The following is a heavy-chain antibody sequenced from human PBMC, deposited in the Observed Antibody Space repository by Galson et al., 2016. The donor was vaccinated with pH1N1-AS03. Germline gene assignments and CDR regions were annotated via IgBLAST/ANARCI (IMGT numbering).Heavy chain of an antibody. J-gene: IGHJ4*02. CDR2: VSNDGNNK. Sequence: SLRLSCAASGLTLSTYAMHWVRQAPGKGLEWMAAVSNDGNNKWYADSVKGRFTISRDNSKNTLYLQVNSVRAEDTAVYYCARDALLSLPGGIDYGGQGTLVAVSS. V-gene: IGHV3-30*04. CDR1: GLTLSTYA. CDR3: ARDALLSLPGGIDY. D-gene: IGHD2/OR15-2a*01.